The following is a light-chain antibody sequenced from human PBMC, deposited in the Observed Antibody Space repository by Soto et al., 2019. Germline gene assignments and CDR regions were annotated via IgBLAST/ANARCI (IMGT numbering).Light chain of an antibody. J-gene: IGLJ1*01. Sequence: QSVLTQPASVSGSPGQSITISCTGTSSDFGDDNYVSWYRQHPGKAPKLIIYDVSNRPTGVSNRFSGSKSGNTASLTISGLQAEDEADYYCSSYLSSTTPYVFGTGTKVSVL. CDR1: SSDFGDDNY. V-gene: IGLV2-14*01. CDR2: DVS. CDR3: SSYLSSTTPYV.